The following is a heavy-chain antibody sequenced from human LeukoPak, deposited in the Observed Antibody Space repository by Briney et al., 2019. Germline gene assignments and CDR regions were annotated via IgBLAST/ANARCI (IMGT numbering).Heavy chain of an antibody. CDR3: AKGGSSSWDYFDH. Sequence: WGSLRLSCAASGFTFSSYGMSWVRQAPGKGLEWVSTISAISGTTYFADSVNRRFTISRDNSKNTLYLQMNSLRAEDTAVYYCAKGGSSSWDYFDHWGQGTLVTVSS. V-gene: IGHV3-23*01. CDR1: GFTFSSYG. D-gene: IGHD6-13*01. J-gene: IGHJ4*02. CDR2: ISAISGTT.